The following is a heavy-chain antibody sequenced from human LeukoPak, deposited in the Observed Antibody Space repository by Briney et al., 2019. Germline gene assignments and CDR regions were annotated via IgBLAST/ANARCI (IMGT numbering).Heavy chain of an antibody. J-gene: IGHJ4*02. CDR1: GGSISSSSFY. Sequence: PSETLSLTCTVSGGSISSSSFYWGWIRQPPGKGLEWIGTIYYSGSTFYNPSLKSRVTVSVDTSKNQFSLKLSSVTAADTAVYYCARRAKFRYYFDYWGQGTLVTVSS. CDR2: IYYSGST. D-gene: IGHD4/OR15-4a*01. V-gene: IGHV4-39*07. CDR3: ARRAKFRYYFDY.